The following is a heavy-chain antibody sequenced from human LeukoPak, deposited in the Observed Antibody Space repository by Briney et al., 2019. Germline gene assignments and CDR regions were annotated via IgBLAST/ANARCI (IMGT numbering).Heavy chain of an antibody. D-gene: IGHD6-6*01. CDR1: GFTFNNYA. Sequence: GGSLRLSCAASGFTFNNYAMSWVRQAPGKGLEWVSTVNLRGDSTYYADSVKGRFTISRDNSKNTLYLQMNSLRAEDTALYYCAGDTSSSPVGFDYWGQGTLVTVSS. CDR3: AGDTSSSPVGFDY. CDR2: VNLRGDST. J-gene: IGHJ4*02. V-gene: IGHV3-23*01.